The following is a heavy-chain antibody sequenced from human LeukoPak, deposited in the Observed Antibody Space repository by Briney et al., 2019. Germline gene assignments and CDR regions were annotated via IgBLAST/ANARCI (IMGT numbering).Heavy chain of an antibody. V-gene: IGHV3-23*01. J-gene: IGHJ4*02. Sequence: GGSLSLSCAASGLTSGIYAMSWVRQAPGKGLEWVSAFSGGGDSFYADSVRGRSSISADRSRNILYLLMNSLRVEDTAVYYCAKTVFSGFKSYYSDYWGQGTLVTVSS. D-gene: IGHD3-22*01. CDR1: GLTSGIYA. CDR2: FSGGGDS. CDR3: AKTVFSGFKSYYSDY.